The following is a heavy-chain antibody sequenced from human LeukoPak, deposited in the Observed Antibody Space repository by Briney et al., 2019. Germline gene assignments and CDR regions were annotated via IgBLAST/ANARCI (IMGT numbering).Heavy chain of an antibody. V-gene: IGHV4-30-2*01. Sequence: SETLSLTCTVSGGSISSGGYYWSWIRQPPGKGLEWIGYIYHSGSTYYNPSLKSRVTISVDRSKNQFSLKLSSVTAADTAVYYCARRGNSFFDYWGQGTLVTVSS. D-gene: IGHD6-13*01. CDR1: GGSISSGGYY. J-gene: IGHJ4*02. CDR2: IYHSGST. CDR3: ARRGNSFFDY.